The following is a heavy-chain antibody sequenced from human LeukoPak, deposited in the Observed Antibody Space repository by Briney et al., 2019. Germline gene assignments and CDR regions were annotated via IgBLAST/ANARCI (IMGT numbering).Heavy chain of an antibody. D-gene: IGHD1-26*01. J-gene: IGHJ4*02. CDR2: ISYDGSNK. V-gene: IGHV3-30*18. CDR3: AKGLRRWELLDLWDY. CDR1: GFTFSSYG. Sequence: GGSLRLSCAASGFTFSSYGMHWVRQAPGKGLEWVAVISYDGSNKYYADSVKGRFTISRDNSKNTLYLQMNSLRAEDTAVYYCAKGLRRWELLDLWDYWGQGTLVTVSS.